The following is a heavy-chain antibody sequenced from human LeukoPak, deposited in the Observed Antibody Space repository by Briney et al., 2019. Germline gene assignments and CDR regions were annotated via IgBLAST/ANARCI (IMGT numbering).Heavy chain of an antibody. V-gene: IGHV4-61*02. J-gene: IGHJ5*02. CDR3: ARGIPAISSSWYDSNWFDP. CDR2: IYTSGST. CDR1: GGSISSGSYY. Sequence: SQTLSLTCTVSGGSISSGSYYWSWIRQPAGKGLEWIGRIYTSGSTNYNPSLKSRVTISVDTSKNQFSLKLSSVTAADTAVYYCARGIPAISSSWYDSNWFDPWGQGTLVTVSS. D-gene: IGHD6-13*01.